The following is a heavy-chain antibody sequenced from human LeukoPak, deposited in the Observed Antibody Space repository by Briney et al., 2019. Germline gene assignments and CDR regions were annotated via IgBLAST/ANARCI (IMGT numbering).Heavy chain of an antibody. V-gene: IGHV3-64D*09. CDR1: GFTFSWYA. CDR2: ISSNGGRT. J-gene: IGHJ4*02. CDR3: VKGSSGWYEGYFDY. D-gene: IGHD6-19*01. Sequence: GQSLRLSCSASGFTFSWYAMHWVRQAPGKGLEYVSTISSNGGRTYYADSVKGRFTISRDNSKNTLYLQMSSLRAEDTAVYFCVKGSSGWYEGYFDYWGQGTLVTVSS.